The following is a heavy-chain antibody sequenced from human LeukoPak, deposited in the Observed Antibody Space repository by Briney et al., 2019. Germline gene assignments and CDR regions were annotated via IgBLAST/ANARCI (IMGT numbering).Heavy chain of an antibody. D-gene: IGHD3-22*01. CDR3: AKDLYYYDFDY. CDR1: GCTFSSYA. Sequence: GGSLRLSCAASGCTFSSYAMRWARQAPGKGREWGAAISGRGGSTYYADSVKGRLTISRDNSKNTLYLQMNSLRAEDTAVYYCAKDLYYYDFDYWGQGTLVTVSS. V-gene: IGHV3-23*01. CDR2: ISGRGGST. J-gene: IGHJ4*02.